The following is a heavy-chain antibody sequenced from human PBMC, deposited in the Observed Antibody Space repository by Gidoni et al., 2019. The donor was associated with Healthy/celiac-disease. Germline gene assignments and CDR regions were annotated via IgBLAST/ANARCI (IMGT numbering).Heavy chain of an antibody. D-gene: IGHD3-10*01. CDR3: AKEGALLRPFDY. Sequence: EVQLLESGGGLVQPGGSLRLFCAASGFTFSSYAMSWVRPAPGKGLEWVSAISGRGGRTYYADSVKGRFTISRDNSKNTLYLQMNSLRAEDTAVYYCAKEGALLRPFDYWGQGTLVTVSS. V-gene: IGHV3-23*01. CDR2: ISGRGGRT. CDR1: GFTFSSYA. J-gene: IGHJ4*02.